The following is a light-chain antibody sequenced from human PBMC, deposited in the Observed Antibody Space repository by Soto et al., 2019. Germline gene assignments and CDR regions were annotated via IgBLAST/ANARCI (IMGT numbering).Light chain of an antibody. CDR1: QSVSSNY. CDR3: QLYGTSPPYP. V-gene: IGKV3-20*01. Sequence: EIVLTQSPGTLSLSPGEGATLSCRASQSVSSNYLAWYQQKPGQAPRLLILGASIRATGIPDRFSGSGSGTDFTLTISRLEPEDFVVYFCQLYGTSPPYPFGQGTKLEIK. J-gene: IGKJ2*01. CDR2: GAS.